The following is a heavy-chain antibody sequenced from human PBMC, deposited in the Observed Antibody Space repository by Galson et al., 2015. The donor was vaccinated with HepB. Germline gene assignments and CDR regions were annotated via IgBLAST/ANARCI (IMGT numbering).Heavy chain of an antibody. V-gene: IGHV7-4-1*02. D-gene: IGHD3-22*01. J-gene: IGHJ1*01. CDR3: ARPRPPLDYYDSSGYYPQYFQH. CDR1: GYTFTSYA. Sequence: SVKVSCKASGYTFTSYAMNWVRQAPGQGPEWMGWINTNTGNPTYAQGFTGRFVFSLDTSVSTAYLQISSLKAEDTAVYYCARPRPPLDYYDSSGYYPQYFQHWGQGTLVTVSS. CDR2: INTNTGNP.